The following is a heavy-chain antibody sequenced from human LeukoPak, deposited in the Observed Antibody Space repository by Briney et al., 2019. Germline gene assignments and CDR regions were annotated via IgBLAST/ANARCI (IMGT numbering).Heavy chain of an antibody. CDR1: GFPFTNAW. CDR2: IKSKIDGGTT. Sequence: GGSLRLSCAASGFPFTNAWMSWVRQGTGKGLEWVGRIKSKIDGGTTDYAAPVKGRFTISRDDSRNTLYLQMNSLKTEDTAVYYCTTDAGYTSRWYNYWGQGTLVTVSS. D-gene: IGHD6-13*01. CDR3: TTDAGYTSRWYNY. V-gene: IGHV3-15*01. J-gene: IGHJ4*02.